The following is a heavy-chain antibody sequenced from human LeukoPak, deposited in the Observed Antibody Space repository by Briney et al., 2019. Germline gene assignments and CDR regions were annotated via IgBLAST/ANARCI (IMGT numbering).Heavy chain of an antibody. V-gene: IGHV3-7*03. D-gene: IGHD4-11*01. Sequence: GGSLRLSCEASEFTFSSYWMHWVRQPPGKGLEWVANINEAGVEKYHVDSVKGRFTIFRDNAKNSLYLQMNNLRAEDTAVYYCAKDLNYGFDYWGQGTLVTVSS. CDR1: EFTFSSYW. J-gene: IGHJ4*02. CDR2: INEAGVEK. CDR3: AKDLNYGFDY.